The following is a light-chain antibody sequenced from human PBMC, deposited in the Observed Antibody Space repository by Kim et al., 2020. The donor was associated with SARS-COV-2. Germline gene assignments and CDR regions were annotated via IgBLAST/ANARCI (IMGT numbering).Light chain of an antibody. CDR2: VDSDGSH. Sequence: SVKRTCHLSSEYKTYAIAWHQQLPEKGPRYLMNVDSDGSHTRGDGIPDRFSGSSSGAERYLTISSLQPEDEADYYCLTWGPGIRVFGGGTQLTVL. V-gene: IGLV4-69*01. J-gene: IGLJ2*01. CDR3: LTWGPGIRV. CDR1: SEYKTYA.